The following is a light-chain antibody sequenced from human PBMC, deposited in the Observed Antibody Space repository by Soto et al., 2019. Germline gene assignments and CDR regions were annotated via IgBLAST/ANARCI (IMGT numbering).Light chain of an antibody. Sequence: DIVMAQTPLSSPVTLGQPASISCRSSQSLLRSVGNTYLSWLQQRPGQPPRLRIYKISNRFSGVPDRFSGSGAETDFTLKISRVEAEDVGVYYCMQASQFPYTFGQGTKREIK. CDR3: MQASQFPYT. V-gene: IGKV2-24*01. J-gene: IGKJ2*01. CDR2: KIS. CDR1: QSLLRSVGNTY.